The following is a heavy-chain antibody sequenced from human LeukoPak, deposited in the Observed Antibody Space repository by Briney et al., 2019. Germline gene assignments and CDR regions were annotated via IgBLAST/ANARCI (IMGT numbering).Heavy chain of an antibody. J-gene: IGHJ6*03. Sequence: SETLSLTCTVSGGSISSGSYYWSWIRQPAGKGLEWIGRIYTSGSTNYNPSLKSRVTISVDTSKNQFSLKLSSVTAADTAVHYCARGTTVVTPKYYYYYMDVWGKGTTVTVSS. CDR1: GGSISSGSYY. V-gene: IGHV4-61*02. D-gene: IGHD4-23*01. CDR3: ARGTTVVTPKYYYYYMDV. CDR2: IYTSGST.